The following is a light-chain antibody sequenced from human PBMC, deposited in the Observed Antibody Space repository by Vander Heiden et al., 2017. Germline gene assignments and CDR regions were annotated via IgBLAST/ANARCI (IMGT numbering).Light chain of an antibody. CDR3: AAVDDSLNVWV. Sequence: QSVLTQPPSASGTPGQRVTISCSGSISNIGSNPVSWYQQLLGTSPKLLMDTNKQRHSGVPDRFSCFKACTSASLALSGLQSEDEADYYCAAVDDSLNVWVIGGGTKLTVL. CDR1: ISNIGSNP. V-gene: IGLV1-44*01. CDR2: TNK. J-gene: IGLJ3*02.